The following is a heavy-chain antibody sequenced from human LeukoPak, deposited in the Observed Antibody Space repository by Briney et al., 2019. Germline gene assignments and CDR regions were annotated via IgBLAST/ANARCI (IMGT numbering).Heavy chain of an antibody. V-gene: IGHV3-30*18. CDR3: AKDHYDNLTGYSVLYYYYGMDV. CDR1: GFTFSSYG. Sequence: PGRSLRLSCAASGFTFSSYGMHWVRQAPGKGLEWVAVISYDGSNKYYADSVKDRFTISRDNSKNTLYLQMNSLRAEDTAVYYCAKDHYDNLTGYSVLYYYYGMDVWGKGTTVTVSS. CDR2: ISYDGSNK. J-gene: IGHJ6*04. D-gene: IGHD3-9*01.